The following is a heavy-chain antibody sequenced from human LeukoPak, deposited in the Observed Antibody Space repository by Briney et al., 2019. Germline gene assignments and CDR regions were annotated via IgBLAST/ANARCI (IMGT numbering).Heavy chain of an antibody. J-gene: IGHJ4*02. D-gene: IGHD6-19*01. CDR3: AKETGYSSGWYSFFDY. V-gene: IGHV3-23*01. CDR1: GFTFSSYA. Sequence: PGGSLRLSCAASGFTFSSYAMSWVRQAPGQGLEWVSAISGSGGSTYYADSVKGRFTISRDNSKNTLYLQMNSLRAEDTAVYYCAKETGYSSGWYSFFDYWGQGTLVTVSS. CDR2: ISGSGGST.